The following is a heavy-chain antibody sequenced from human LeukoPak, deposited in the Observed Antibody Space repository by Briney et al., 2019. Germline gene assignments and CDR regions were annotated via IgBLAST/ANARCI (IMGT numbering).Heavy chain of an antibody. Sequence: GGSLRLSCAASGFTFNTFNMNWVRQAPGKGPEWVSSITSGGDYIYYAASVKGRFTPSRNNAKNSLSLQLNSLRVEDTAVYYCARGHYDVLAASYKWTPDYWGQGTLVTVSS. D-gene: IGHD3-9*01. V-gene: IGHV3-21*01. CDR1: GFTFNTFN. CDR2: ITSGGDYI. CDR3: ARGHYDVLAASYKWTPDY. J-gene: IGHJ4*02.